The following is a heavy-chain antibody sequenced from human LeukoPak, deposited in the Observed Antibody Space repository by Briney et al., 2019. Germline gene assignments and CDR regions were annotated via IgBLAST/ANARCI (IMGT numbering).Heavy chain of an antibody. CDR1: GFTFSSYW. CDR2: TNQDESEK. D-gene: IGHD7-27*01. Sequence: GGSLRLSCAASGFTFSSYWMSLVRQAPGKGLEWVANTNQDESEKYYVDSVKGRFTISRDNAKNSLYLQMNSLRVDDTAVYYCARDVTGALDYWGQGTLVTVSS. V-gene: IGHV3-7*05. J-gene: IGHJ4*02. CDR3: ARDVTGALDY.